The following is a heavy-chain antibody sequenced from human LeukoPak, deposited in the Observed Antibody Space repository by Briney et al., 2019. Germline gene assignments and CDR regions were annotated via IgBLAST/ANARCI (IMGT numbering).Heavy chain of an antibody. CDR1: GGSFSGYY. CDR2: INHSGST. J-gene: IGHJ5*02. V-gene: IGHV4-34*01. Sequence: SETLSLTCAVYGGSFSGYYWSWIRQPPGKGLEWIGEINHSGSTSYNPSLKSRVTISVDTSKNQFSLKPSSVTAADTAVYYCARLTRGSYGDWFDPWGQGTLVTVSS. CDR3: ARLTRGSYGDWFDP. D-gene: IGHD1-26*01.